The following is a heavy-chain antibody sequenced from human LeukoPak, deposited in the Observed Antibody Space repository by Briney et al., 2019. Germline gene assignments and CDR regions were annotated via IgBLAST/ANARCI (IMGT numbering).Heavy chain of an antibody. CDR2: ISSSSSYI. J-gene: IGHJ4*02. Sequence: GGSLRLSCAVSGFTFSTYNMNWVRQAPGKGLEWVSSISSSSSYIYYADSVKGRFTISRDNAKNSLYPQMNSLRAEDTAVYYCARDSGAGDYFDYWGQGTLVSVSS. V-gene: IGHV3-21*01. D-gene: IGHD1-1*01. CDR3: ARDSGAGDYFDY. CDR1: GFTFSTYN.